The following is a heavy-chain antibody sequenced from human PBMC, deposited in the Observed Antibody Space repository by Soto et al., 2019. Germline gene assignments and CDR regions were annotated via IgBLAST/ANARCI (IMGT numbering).Heavy chain of an antibody. Sequence: EVQLVQSGAEVKKPGESLKISCKASGYKFTSYWIGWVRQMPGKGLEWMGIIYPDDSDTRYSPSFQGHVTISADKSISTAYLHWNSLKASDTAMYYCARPSGYGSGSYYYFDSWGQGTLVTVSS. D-gene: IGHD3-10*01. CDR3: ARPSGYGSGSYYYFDS. V-gene: IGHV5-51*03. J-gene: IGHJ4*02. CDR2: IYPDDSDT. CDR1: GYKFTSYW.